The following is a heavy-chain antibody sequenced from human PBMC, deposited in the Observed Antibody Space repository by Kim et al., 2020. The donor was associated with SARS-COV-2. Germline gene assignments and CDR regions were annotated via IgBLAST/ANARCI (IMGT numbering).Heavy chain of an antibody. CDR1: GFTFSTYS. CDR3: ARVGCSGGSCYDY. CDR2: ISSSSSYI. J-gene: IGHJ4*02. V-gene: IGHV3-21*01. D-gene: IGHD2-15*01. Sequence: GGSLRLSCAASGFTFSTYSMNWVRQAPGKGLEWVSSISSSSSYIYYADSLKGRFTISRDNAKNSLYLQMNSLRADDTAVYYCARVGCSGGSCYDYWGQGT.